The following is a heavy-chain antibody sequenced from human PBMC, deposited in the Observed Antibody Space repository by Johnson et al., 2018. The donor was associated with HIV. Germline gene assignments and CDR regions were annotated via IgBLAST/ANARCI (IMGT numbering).Heavy chain of an antibody. J-gene: IGHJ3*01. V-gene: IGHV3-23*04. CDR1: GFTFSSYA. CDR3: ARESANSGRYSGAFDV. D-gene: IGHD1-26*01. CDR2: ISGSGGST. Sequence: VQLVESGGGLVQPGGSLRLSCAASGFTFSSYAMSWVRQAPGKGLEWVSAISGSGGSTYYADSVKGRFTISRDNSKNTLYLQMNSLRAEDTAVYYCARESANSGRYSGAFDVWGQGTMVIVSS.